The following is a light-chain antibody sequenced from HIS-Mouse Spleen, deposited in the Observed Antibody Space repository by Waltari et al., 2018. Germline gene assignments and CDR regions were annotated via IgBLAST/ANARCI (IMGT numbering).Light chain of an antibody. CDR1: SSNIGSNT. J-gene: IGLJ3*02. Sequence: QSVLTQPPSASGTPGQRVTISCSGSSSNIGSNTVNWYQQLPGTAPKLLIDSNNQRPSGVPERFSGSKSGTSASLAISGLQSEDEADYYCAAWDDSLNGGVFGGGTKLTVL. CDR3: AAWDDSLNGGV. CDR2: SNN. V-gene: IGLV1-44*01.